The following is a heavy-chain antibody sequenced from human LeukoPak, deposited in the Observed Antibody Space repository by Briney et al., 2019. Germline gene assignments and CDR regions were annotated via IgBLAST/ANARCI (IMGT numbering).Heavy chain of an antibody. CDR1: GGSISSYY. CDR2: IYYSGST. V-gene: IGHV4-59*01. D-gene: IGHD3-9*01. Sequence: SETLSLTCTVSGGSISSYYWSWIRQPPGKGLEWIGYIYYSGSTNYNPSLKSRVTISVDTSMNQFSLKLSSVTAADTAVYYCARANPYDILTGYYRVIDYWGQGTLVTVSS. CDR3: ARANPYDILTGYYRVIDY. J-gene: IGHJ4*02.